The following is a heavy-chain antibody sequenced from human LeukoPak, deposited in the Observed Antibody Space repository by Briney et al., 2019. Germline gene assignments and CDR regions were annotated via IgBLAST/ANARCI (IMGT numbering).Heavy chain of an antibody. D-gene: IGHD1-26*01. V-gene: IGHV4-59*12. CDR2: IYYSGST. J-gene: IGHJ4*02. CDR1: GGSISSYY. Sequence: SETLSLTCTVSGGSISSYYWSWIRQPPGKGLEWIGYIYYSGSTNYNPSLKSRVTISVDTSKNQFSLKLSSVTAADTAVYYCAREAVGATLGIFDYWGQGTLVTVSS. CDR3: AREAVGATLGIFDY.